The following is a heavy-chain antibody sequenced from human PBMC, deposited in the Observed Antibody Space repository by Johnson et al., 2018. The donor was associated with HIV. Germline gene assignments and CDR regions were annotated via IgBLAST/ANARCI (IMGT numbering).Heavy chain of an antibody. V-gene: IGHV3-66*01. CDR2: LYIDGRT. D-gene: IGHD1-7*01. J-gene: IGHJ3*02. CDR1: GFTFSSTY. Sequence: VQLVESGGGVVQPGRSLRLSCAASGFTFSSTYMSWVRQAPGKGLEWLSVLYIDGRTFYADSVKGRFTISRDNSRSSVYLHMINLRADDTALYYCARETEYNWNYALAFDIWGQGTMVTVSS. CDR3: ARETEYNWNYALAFDI.